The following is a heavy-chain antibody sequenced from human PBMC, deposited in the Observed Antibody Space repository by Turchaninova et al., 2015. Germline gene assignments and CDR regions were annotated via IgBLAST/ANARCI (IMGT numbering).Heavy chain of an antibody. D-gene: IGHD5-18*01. CDR3: ATRYGSGI. Sequence: QVHLQQWGAGLLKPSETLSLNCAVYGGSLSGFSWNWIRQTPGKGLEWSREITHSGRPNYNPALKSRVTISVVTSKNQFSLQLSAVTAADTAVYYCATRYGSGIWGQGTMVTVSS. CDR2: ITHSGRP. V-gene: IGHV4-34*01. CDR1: GGSLSGFS. J-gene: IGHJ3*02.